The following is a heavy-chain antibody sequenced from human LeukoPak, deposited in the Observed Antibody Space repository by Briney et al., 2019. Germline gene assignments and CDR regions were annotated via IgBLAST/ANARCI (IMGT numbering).Heavy chain of an antibody. J-gene: IGHJ4*02. Sequence: GGSLRLSCAASGFTFDDYAMHWVRQAPGKGLEWVSRISGDGGSTYYADSVKGRFTISRDNSKNSLYLQMNSLRTEDTALYYCAKGYYYDSSGETDYWGQGTLVTVSS. CDR1: GFTFDDYA. CDR2: ISGDGGST. V-gene: IGHV3-43*02. D-gene: IGHD3-22*01. CDR3: AKGYYYDSSGETDY.